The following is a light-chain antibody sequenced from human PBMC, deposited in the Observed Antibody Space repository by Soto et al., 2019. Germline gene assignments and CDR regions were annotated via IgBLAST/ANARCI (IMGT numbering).Light chain of an antibody. CDR2: LGS. CDR3: MQAQQTPRT. Sequence: DIVMTQSPLSMPVTPGEPASISCRSIQSLLHSNGYNYLDWYLQKPGQSPQILIYLGSNRASGGTDRWIGSGGGRDFTLHTIRVEAEDVCVYYCMQAQQTPRTFGRGTKVEIK. V-gene: IGKV2-28*01. J-gene: IGKJ4*01. CDR1: QSLLHSNGYNY.